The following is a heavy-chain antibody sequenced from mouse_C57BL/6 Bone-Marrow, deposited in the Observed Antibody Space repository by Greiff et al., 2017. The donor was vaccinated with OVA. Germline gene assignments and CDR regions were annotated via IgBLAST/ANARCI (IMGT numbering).Heavy chain of an antibody. Sequence: VQLQQSGAELVKPGASVKLSCKASGYTFTSYWLHWVKQRPGQGLEWIGMIHPNSGSTNYNEKFKSKATLTVDKASSTAYMQLSSLTSEDSAVYYCARKLDFDVWGTGTTVTVSS. CDR2: IHPNSGST. J-gene: IGHJ1*03. V-gene: IGHV1-64*01. CDR1: GYTFTSYW. D-gene: IGHD3-1*01. CDR3: ARKLDFDV.